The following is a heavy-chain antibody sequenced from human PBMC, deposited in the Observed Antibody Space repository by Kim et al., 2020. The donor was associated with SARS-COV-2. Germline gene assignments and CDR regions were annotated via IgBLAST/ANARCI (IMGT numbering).Heavy chain of an antibody. V-gene: IGHV3-13*01. D-gene: IGHD5-18*01. J-gene: IGHJ6*02. Sequence: GGSLRLSCAASGFTFSSYDMHWVRQATGKGLEWVSAIGTAGDTYYPGSVKGRFTISRENAKNSLYLQMNSLRAGDTAVYYCARGPYGYGYSHYGMDVWGQGTTVTVSS. CDR1: GFTFSSYD. CDR3: ARGPYGYGYSHYGMDV. CDR2: IGTAGDT.